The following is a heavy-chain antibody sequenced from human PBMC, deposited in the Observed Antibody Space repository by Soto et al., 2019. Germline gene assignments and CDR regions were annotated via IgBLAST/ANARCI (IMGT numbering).Heavy chain of an antibody. Sequence: RGSLRLSCTASGFTFSGYWMFWVRQVPGKGLVWVSLINSDGSITNYADSVKGRITISRDDAKNTVSLHMNSLRAEDTAVYYCARRGCSGGTCHLDYWGQGT. V-gene: IGHV3-74*01. J-gene: IGHJ4*02. CDR2: INSDGSIT. CDR3: ARRGCSGGTCHLDY. D-gene: IGHD2-15*01. CDR1: GFTFSGYW.